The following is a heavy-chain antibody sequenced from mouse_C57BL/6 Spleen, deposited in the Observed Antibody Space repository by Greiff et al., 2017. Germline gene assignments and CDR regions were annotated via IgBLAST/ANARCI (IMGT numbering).Heavy chain of an antibody. J-gene: IGHJ4*01. Sequence: EVKLMESGGGLVQPGGSLKLSCAASGFTFSDYGMAWVRQAPRKGPEWVAFISNLAYSIYYADTVTGRFTISRENAKNTLYLEMSSLRSEDAAMYYCARQPYYGSSYDAMDYWGQGTSVTVSS. CDR3: ARQPYYGSSYDAMDY. D-gene: IGHD1-1*01. CDR1: GFTFSDYG. V-gene: IGHV5-15*01. CDR2: ISNLAYSI.